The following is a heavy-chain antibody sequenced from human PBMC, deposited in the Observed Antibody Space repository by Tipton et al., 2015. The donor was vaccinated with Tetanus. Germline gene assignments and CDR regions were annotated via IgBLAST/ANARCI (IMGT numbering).Heavy chain of an antibody. CDR2: IYDSGTT. CDR1: GGSISRGAYS. CDR3: ARYNSYFYAMDV. D-gene: IGHD5-24*01. J-gene: IGHJ6*02. V-gene: IGHV4-30-2*01. Sequence: TLSLTCGLSGGSISRGAYSWSWIRQPPGKGLEWIGYIYDSGTTYSNPSLKSRVTISVGETKGQFSLNLTSVTAADTAVYYCARYNSYFYAMDVWGQGTTVTVSS.